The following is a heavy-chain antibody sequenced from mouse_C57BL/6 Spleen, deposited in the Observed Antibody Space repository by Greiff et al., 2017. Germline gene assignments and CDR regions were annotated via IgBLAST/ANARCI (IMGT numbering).Heavy chain of an antibody. CDR3: AGLLGYYFDY. Sequence: EVQLVESGGDLVKPGGSLTLSCAASGFTFSSYGMSWVRQTPDKRLEWVATISSGGSYTYYPASVKGRFTISRDNAKNTLYLQISSLQSEDTAVYYCAGLLGYYFDYWGQGTTLTVSS. D-gene: IGHD2-3*01. CDR2: ISSGGSYT. CDR1: GFTFSSYG. V-gene: IGHV5-6*01. J-gene: IGHJ2*01.